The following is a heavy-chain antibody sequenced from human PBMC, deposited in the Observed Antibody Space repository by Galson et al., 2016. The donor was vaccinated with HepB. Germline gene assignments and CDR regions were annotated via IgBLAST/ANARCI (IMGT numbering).Heavy chain of an antibody. D-gene: IGHD1/OR15-1a*01. V-gene: IGHV4-30-2*05. J-gene: IGHJ4*02. Sequence: TYQNPSLKSRVTMSVDTSKNQFSLNLSSVTAADSAVYFCARAPDPDVDRTTANYFDSWGQGTLVTVSS. CDR2: T. CDR3: ARAPDPDVDRTTANYFDS.